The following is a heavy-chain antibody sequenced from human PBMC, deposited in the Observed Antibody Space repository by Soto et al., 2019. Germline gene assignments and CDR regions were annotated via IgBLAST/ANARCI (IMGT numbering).Heavy chain of an antibody. CDR1: GFTFSSYA. CDR2: ISGSGGST. D-gene: IGHD4-17*01. CDR3: AKPNPDGDEQTNWYFDL. V-gene: IGHV3-23*01. Sequence: GGSLRLSCAASGFTFSSYAMSWVRQAPGKGLEWVSAISGSGGSTYYADSVKGRFTISRDNSKNTLYLQMNSLRAEDTAVYYCAKPNPDGDEQTNWYFDLWGRGTLVTVSS. J-gene: IGHJ2*01.